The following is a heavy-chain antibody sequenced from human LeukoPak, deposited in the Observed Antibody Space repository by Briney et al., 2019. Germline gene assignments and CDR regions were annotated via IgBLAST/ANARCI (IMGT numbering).Heavy chain of an antibody. CDR2: IYYSGST. CDR3: AREGDYDSRMDV. V-gene: IGHV4-31*03. J-gene: IGHJ6*02. Sequence: SETLSLTCTVSGGSISSGGYYWSWIRQHPGKGLEWIGYIYYSGSTYYNPSLKSRVTISVDTSKNQFSLKLSSVTAADTAVYYCAREGDYDSRMDVWGQGTTVTVSS. D-gene: IGHD3-22*01. CDR1: GGSISSGGYY.